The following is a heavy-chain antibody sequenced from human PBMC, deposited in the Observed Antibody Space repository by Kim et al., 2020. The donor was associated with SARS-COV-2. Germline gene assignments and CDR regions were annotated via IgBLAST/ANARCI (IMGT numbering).Heavy chain of an antibody. D-gene: IGHD6-19*01. CDR3: AKERRPGTAVAASFDY. J-gene: IGHJ4*02. Sequence: SVEGRLTISRDTSKNRLYLQMNSLRAEDTAVYYCAKERRPGTAVAASFDYWGQGTQVTVSS. V-gene: IGHV3-30*02.